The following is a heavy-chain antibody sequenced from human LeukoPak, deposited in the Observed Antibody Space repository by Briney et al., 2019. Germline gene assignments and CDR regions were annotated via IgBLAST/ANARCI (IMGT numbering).Heavy chain of an antibody. CDR1: GFTVSSNF. Sequence: GGSLRLSCSASGFTVSSNFMSWVRQAPGKGLEWVSVIYSGGSTYYADSVKGRFTISRYNSKNTLYLQMNSLRAEDTAVYYCARLYGTFLEWSPYFDYWGQGTLVTVSS. CDR2: IYSGGST. J-gene: IGHJ4*02. D-gene: IGHD3-3*02. CDR3: ARLYGTFLEWSPYFDY. V-gene: IGHV3-53*04.